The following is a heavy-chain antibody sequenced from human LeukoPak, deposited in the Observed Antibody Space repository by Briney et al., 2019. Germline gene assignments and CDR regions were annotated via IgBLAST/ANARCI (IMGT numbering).Heavy chain of an antibody. D-gene: IGHD2-2*01. V-gene: IGHV1-69*05. J-gene: IGHJ3*02. CDR3: ATSIVVVPAAAAAGPPDAFDI. CDR1: GGTFSSYA. CDR2: IIPIFGTA. Sequence: SVKVSCKASGGTFSSYAISWVRQAPGQGLEWMGGIIPIFGTANYAQKFQGRVTITTDESTSTAYMELSSLRSEDTAVYYCATSIVVVPAAAAAGPPDAFDIWGQGTTVTVSS.